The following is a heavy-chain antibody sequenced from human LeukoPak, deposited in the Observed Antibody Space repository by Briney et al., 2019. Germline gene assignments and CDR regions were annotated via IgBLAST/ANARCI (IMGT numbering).Heavy chain of an antibody. CDR3: ARDKQQEGAFDI. D-gene: IGHD5-18*01. V-gene: IGHV4-59*01. CDR1: GGSISSYY. Sequence: TSETLSLTCTVSGGSISSYYWSWIRQPPGKGLEWIGYIYYSGSTNYNPSLKSRVTISVDTSKNQFSLKLSSVTAADTAAYYCARDKQQEGAFDIRGQGTMVTVSS. CDR2: IYYSGST. J-gene: IGHJ3*02.